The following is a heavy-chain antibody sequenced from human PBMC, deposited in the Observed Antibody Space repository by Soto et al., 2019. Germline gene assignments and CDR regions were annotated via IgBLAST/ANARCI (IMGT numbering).Heavy chain of an antibody. D-gene: IGHD6-13*01. J-gene: IGHJ4*02. Sequence: PSETLSLTCTVSGGSISSSRYYWGWIRQPPGKGLEWIGSIYYSGSTYYNPSLKSRVTISVDTSKNQFSLKLSSVTAADTAVYYCARRAAAAGTFDYWGQGTLVTVSS. CDR1: GGSISSSRYY. V-gene: IGHV4-39*01. CDR2: IYYSGST. CDR3: ARRAAAAGTFDY.